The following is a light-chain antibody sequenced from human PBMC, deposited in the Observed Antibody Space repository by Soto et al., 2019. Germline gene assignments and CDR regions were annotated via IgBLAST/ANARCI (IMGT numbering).Light chain of an antibody. V-gene: IGKV1-12*01. CDR1: PEIKSW. Sequence: EIKMTQSPSSGSAPVGDRGNSTCRASPEIKSWLAWYQQKPGLAPKLLIYTASSLQGGVPSRFSGSGSGTDFTLTISSLQPEDLATYYCQQGKSFPLTFGGGTKVEIK. CDR2: TAS. J-gene: IGKJ4*01. CDR3: QQGKSFPLT.